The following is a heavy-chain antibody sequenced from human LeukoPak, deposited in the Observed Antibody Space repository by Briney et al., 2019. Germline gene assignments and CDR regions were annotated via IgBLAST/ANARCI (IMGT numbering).Heavy chain of an antibody. CDR2: ISGSDAGT. V-gene: IGHV3-23*01. J-gene: IGHJ3*02. CDR1: GFTFSSYA. CDR3: AKDPSSGYIYGNAFDI. Sequence: GGSLRLSCAASGFTFSSYAMSWVRQIPGKGLEWVSAISGSDAGTYYADSVKGRFTISRDNSKNTLHLQMNMLRAEDTAVYYCAKDPSSGYIYGNAFDIWRQGTMVTVSS. D-gene: IGHD3-22*01.